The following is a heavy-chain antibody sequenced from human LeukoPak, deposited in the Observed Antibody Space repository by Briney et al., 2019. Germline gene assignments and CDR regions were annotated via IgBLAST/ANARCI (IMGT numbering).Heavy chain of an antibody. D-gene: IGHD2/OR15-2a*01. V-gene: IGHV3-48*01. CDR3: ARGSPLGKYFLDP. CDR2: ISSSSTI. Sequence: GGSLRLSCAASGFTFSSYSMNWVRQAPGKGLEWVSYISSSSTIYYADSVKGRFTISRDNAKNSLYLQMNSLRAEDTAVYYCARGSPLGKYFLDPWGLGTRVTVSS. J-gene: IGHJ5*02. CDR1: GFTFSSYS.